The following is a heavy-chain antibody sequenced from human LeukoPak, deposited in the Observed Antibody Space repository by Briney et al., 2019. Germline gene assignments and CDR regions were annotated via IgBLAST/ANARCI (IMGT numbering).Heavy chain of an antibody. Sequence: SETLSLICTVSGGSISSGDYYWSWIRQPPGKGLEWIGYIYYSGSTYYNPSLKSRVTISVDTSKNQFSLKLSSVTAADTAVYYCARFTIFGAGFDPWGQGTLVTASS. D-gene: IGHD3-3*01. J-gene: IGHJ5*02. CDR1: GGSISSGDYY. CDR2: IYYSGST. CDR3: ARFTIFGAGFDP. V-gene: IGHV4-30-4*08.